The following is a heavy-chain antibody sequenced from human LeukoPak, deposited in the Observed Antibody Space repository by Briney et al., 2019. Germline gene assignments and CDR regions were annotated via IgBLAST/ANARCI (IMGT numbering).Heavy chain of an antibody. CDR3: ARVMITFGGVISDYFDY. Sequence: PSETLSLTCTVSGGSISSYYWSWIRQPAGKGLEWIGRIYTSGSTNYNPSLKSRVTMSVDTSKNQFSLKLSSVTAADTAVYYCARVMITFGGVISDYFDYWGQGTLVTVSS. J-gene: IGHJ4*02. CDR2: IYTSGST. D-gene: IGHD3-16*01. CDR1: GGSISSYY. V-gene: IGHV4-4*07.